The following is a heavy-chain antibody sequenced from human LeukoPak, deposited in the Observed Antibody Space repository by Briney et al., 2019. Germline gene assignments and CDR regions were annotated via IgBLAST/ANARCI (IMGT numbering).Heavy chain of an antibody. CDR3: ARLWVATLDS. Sequence: GESLKISCKTSGYRFTSFWIVWVRQMPGKGLEWMGIIYPGDSDTRYSPSFQGQVTISADKSISTAYLQWSSLKASDTAMYYCARLWVATLDSWGQGTLVTVSS. CDR2: IYPGDSDT. CDR1: GYRFTSFW. J-gene: IGHJ4*02. D-gene: IGHD5-12*01. V-gene: IGHV5-51*01.